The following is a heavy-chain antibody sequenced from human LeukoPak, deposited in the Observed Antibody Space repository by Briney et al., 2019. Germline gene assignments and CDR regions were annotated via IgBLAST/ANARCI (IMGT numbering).Heavy chain of an antibody. V-gene: IGHV4-34*01. CDR2: INHSGST. CDR3: ARRGYGALRYFQH. J-gene: IGHJ1*01. CDR1: GGSFSGYY. Sequence: SETLSLTCAVYGGSFSGYYWSWIRQPPGKGLEWIGEINHSGSTNYNPSLKSRVTISVDTSKNQFSLKLSSVTAADTAVYYCARRGYGALRYFQHWGQGTLVTVSS. D-gene: IGHD4-17*01.